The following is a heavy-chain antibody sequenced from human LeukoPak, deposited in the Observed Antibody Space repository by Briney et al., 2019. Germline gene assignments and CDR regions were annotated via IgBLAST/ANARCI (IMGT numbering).Heavy chain of an antibody. CDR1: GGSISSDY. CDR3: ARERYSSSWYIDY. D-gene: IGHD6-13*01. V-gene: IGHV4-59*01. J-gene: IGHJ4*02. Sequence: SETLSLTCTVSGGSISSDYWCWIRQPPGEGLEWIWYIFYSGSTNYNPSLKSRVTISVDTSRNQFSLKLSSVTAADTAVYYCARERYSSSWYIDYWGQGTLVTVSS. CDR2: IFYSGST.